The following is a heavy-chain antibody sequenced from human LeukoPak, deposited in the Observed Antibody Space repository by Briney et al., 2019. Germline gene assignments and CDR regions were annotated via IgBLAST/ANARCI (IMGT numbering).Heavy chain of an antibody. CDR2: ISAYNGNT. V-gene: IGHV1-18*01. D-gene: IGHD2-2*02. CDR1: GYTFTSYG. CDR3: ATRIEYCSSTSCYRNGFDY. Sequence: GASVKVSCKASGYTFTSYGISWVRQAPGQGLEWMGWISAYNGNTNYAQTLQGRVTMTTDTSTSTAYRELRSLRSDDTAVYYCATRIEYCSSTSCYRNGFDYWGQGTLVTVSS. J-gene: IGHJ4*02.